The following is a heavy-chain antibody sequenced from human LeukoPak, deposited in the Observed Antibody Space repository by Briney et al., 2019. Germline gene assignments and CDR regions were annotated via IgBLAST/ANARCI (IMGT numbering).Heavy chain of an antibody. CDR3: AKSKGYCSSTSCYALVTDAFDI. CDR2: ISGSGGST. D-gene: IGHD2-2*01. Sequence: GGSLRLSCAASGFTFSSYAMSWVRQAPGKGLEWVSAISGSGGSTYCADSVKGRFTISRDNSKNTLYLQMNSLRAEDTAVYYCAKSKGYCSSTSCYALVTDAFDIWGQGTMVTVSS. V-gene: IGHV3-23*01. CDR1: GFTFSSYA. J-gene: IGHJ3*02.